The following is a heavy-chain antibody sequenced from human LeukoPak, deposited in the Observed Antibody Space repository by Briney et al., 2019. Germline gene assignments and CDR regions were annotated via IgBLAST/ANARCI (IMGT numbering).Heavy chain of an antibody. Sequence: ASVKVSCKASGGTFSSYAISWVRQAPGQGLEWMGGIIPIFGTANYAQKFQGRVTITADESTSTAYMELSSLRSEVTAVYYCACGYSYGHALDLDYWGQGTLVTVSS. V-gene: IGHV1-69*13. CDR1: GGTFSSYA. CDR2: IIPIFGTA. J-gene: IGHJ4*02. D-gene: IGHD5-18*01. CDR3: ACGYSYGHALDLDY.